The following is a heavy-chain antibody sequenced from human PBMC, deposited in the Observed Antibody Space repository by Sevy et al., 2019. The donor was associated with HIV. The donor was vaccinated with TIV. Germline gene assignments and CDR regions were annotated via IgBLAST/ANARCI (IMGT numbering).Heavy chain of an antibody. CDR2: ISIFSSTI. D-gene: IGHD3-22*01. J-gene: IGHJ4*02. CDR1: GFTFSSYS. CDR3: ASDLWVRSYYYDSGPFDY. Sequence: GGSLRLSCAASGFTFSSYSMNWVRQAPGKGLEWVSYISIFSSTIYYADSVKGRFTIPRDNAKNSLYLQMNSLRDEDTAVYYCASDLWVRSYYYDSGPFDYWGQGALVTVSS. V-gene: IGHV3-48*02.